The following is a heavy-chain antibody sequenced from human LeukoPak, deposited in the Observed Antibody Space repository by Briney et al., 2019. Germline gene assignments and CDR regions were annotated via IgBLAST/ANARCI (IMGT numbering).Heavy chain of an antibody. CDR1: GSSISSYY. D-gene: IGHD2-2*01. Sequence: SETLSLTCTVSGSSISSYYWSWIRQPPGKGLEWIGYIYYSGSTNYNPSLKSRVTISVDTSKNQFSLKLSSVTAADTAVYYCAKGVVAPTFDYWGQGTLVTVSS. J-gene: IGHJ4*02. CDR3: AKGVVAPTFDY. V-gene: IGHV4-59*01. CDR2: IYYSGST.